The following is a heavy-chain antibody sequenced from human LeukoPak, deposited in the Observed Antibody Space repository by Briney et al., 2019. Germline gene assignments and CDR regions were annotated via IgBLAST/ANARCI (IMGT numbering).Heavy chain of an antibody. CDR1: GGSFSGYY. CDR2: INHSGST. V-gene: IGHV4-34*01. Sequence: SETLSLTCAVYGGSFSGYYWSWIRQPPGKGLEWIGEINHSGSTNYNPSLKSRVTISVGTSKNQFSLKLSSVTAADTAVYYCARDSGITMEYWGQGTLVTVSS. J-gene: IGHJ4*02. D-gene: IGHD3-10*01. CDR3: ARDSGITMEY.